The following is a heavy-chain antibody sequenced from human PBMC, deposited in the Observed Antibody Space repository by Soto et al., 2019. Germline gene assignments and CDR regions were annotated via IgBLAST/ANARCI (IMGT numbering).Heavy chain of an antibody. CDR2: IYYSGST. Sequence: SETLSLTCTVSGGSISSSSYYWGWIRQPPGKGLEWIGSIYYSGSTYYNPSLKSRVTISVDTSKNQFSLKLSSVTAADTAVYYCARRLYYDSSGFEGGGMAVWRQGTTVT. CDR1: GGSISSSSYY. D-gene: IGHD3-22*01. V-gene: IGHV4-39*01. J-gene: IGHJ6*02. CDR3: ARRLYYDSSGFEGGGMAV.